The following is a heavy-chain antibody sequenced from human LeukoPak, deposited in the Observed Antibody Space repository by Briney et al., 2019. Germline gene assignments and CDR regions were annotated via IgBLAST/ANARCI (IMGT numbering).Heavy chain of an antibody. D-gene: IGHD3-10*01. CDR2: ISAYNGNT. CDR1: GYTFIIYG. CDR3: ARDGRFGELSDY. Sequence: ASVKVSCKASGYTFIIYGISWVRHAPGQGLEWMGWISAYNGNTKYAEKLQGRVTMTTDTSTSTAYMELRSVRSDDTAVYHCARDGRFGELSDYWGQGTLVTVSS. J-gene: IGHJ4*02. V-gene: IGHV1-18*01.